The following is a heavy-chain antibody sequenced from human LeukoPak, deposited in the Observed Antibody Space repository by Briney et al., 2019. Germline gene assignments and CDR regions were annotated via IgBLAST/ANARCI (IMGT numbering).Heavy chain of an antibody. V-gene: IGHV4-39*07. CDR1: GGSISSSSYY. J-gene: IGHJ6*03. CDR2: IYYSGST. Sequence: SETLSLTCTVSGGSISSSSYYWGWLRQPPGKGLEWIGSIYYSGSTYYNPSLKSRVTISVDTSKNQFSLKLSSVTAADTAVYYCARIVANYYYYYYTDVWGKGTTVTVSS. D-gene: IGHD5-12*01. CDR3: ARIVANYYYYYYTDV.